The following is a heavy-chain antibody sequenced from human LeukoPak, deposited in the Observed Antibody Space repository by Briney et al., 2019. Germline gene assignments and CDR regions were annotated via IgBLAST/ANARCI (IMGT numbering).Heavy chain of an antibody. J-gene: IGHJ6*02. CDR2: IKQDGSEK. V-gene: IGHV3-7*01. D-gene: IGHD2/OR15-2a*01. CDR1: GFGFSTSW. CDR3: TSLSNSYGMDV. Sequence: GGSLRLSCAASGFGFSTSWMSWVRQAPGKGLEWVANIKQDGSEKYYVDSVKGRFTISRDNAKNSVYLQMNSLRDEDTAVYYCTSLSNSYGMDVRGQGTTATVSS.